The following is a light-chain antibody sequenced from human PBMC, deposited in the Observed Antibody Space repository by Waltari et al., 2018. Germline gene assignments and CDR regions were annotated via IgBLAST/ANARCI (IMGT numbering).Light chain of an antibody. V-gene: IGLV3-1*01. CDR2: QNG. CDR1: ELGNRS. Sequence: SYDLTQPPSVSVSPGQTASITCPGDELGNRSVCGYQQNPGQSPVLVIYQNGRGPSGIPDRLSGSNSGNTATLTISGTQAMDEADYYCQAWDRGTRGVFGGGTRLTVL. J-gene: IGLJ2*01. CDR3: QAWDRGTRGV.